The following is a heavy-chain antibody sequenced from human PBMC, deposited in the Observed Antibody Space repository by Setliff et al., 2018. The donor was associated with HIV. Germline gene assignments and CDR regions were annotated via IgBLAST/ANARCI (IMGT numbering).Heavy chain of an antibody. CDR3: ATQDYCSSTSCKDFDY. D-gene: IGHD2-2*01. J-gene: IGHJ4*02. V-gene: IGHV4-34*01. Sequence: SETLSLTCAVYGGSFSGYYWSWIRQPPGKGLEWIGEINHSGSTNYNPSFKSRVTISVDTSKNQFSLKLSSVTAADTAVYYCATQDYCSSTSCKDFDYWGQGTLVTVSS. CDR1: GGSFSGYY. CDR2: INHSGST.